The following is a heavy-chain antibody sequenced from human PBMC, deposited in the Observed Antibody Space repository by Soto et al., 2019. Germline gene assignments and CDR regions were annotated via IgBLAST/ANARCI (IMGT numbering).Heavy chain of an antibody. CDR2: IIPIFGTA. V-gene: IGHV1-69*13. Sequence: ASVKVSCKASGGTFSSYAISWVRQAPGQGLEWMGGIIPIFGTANYAQKFQGRVTITADESTSTAYMELSSLRSEDTAVYYCARGDSSGYYTLDLDYWGQGTLVTVSS. CDR3: ARGDSSGYYTLDLDY. J-gene: IGHJ4*02. CDR1: GGTFSSYA. D-gene: IGHD3-22*01.